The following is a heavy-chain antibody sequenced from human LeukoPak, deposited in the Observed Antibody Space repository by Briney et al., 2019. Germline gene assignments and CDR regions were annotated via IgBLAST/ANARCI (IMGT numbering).Heavy chain of an antibody. CDR1: GFIVSSNY. CDR2: ISSSGSGT. CDR3: ARALYDAFDI. V-gene: IGHV3-11*01. D-gene: IGHD3-16*01. Sequence: GGSLGLSCAASGFIVSSNYMSWIRQAPGKGLEWVSYISSSGSGTYYADSVKGRFTISRDNAKNSLHLQMNSLRAEDTAVYYCARALYDAFDIWGQGTMVTVSS. J-gene: IGHJ3*02.